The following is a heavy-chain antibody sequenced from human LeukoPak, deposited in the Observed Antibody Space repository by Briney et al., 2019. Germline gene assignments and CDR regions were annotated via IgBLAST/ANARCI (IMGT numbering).Heavy chain of an antibody. J-gene: IGHJ4*02. Sequence: GGSLRLSCAASGFTFTSFWVSWVRQAPGKGLEWVANVNQDGSEKYYVDSVKGRFTISRDNAKNSLYVQMNSLRVEDTAVYYCARDPLGKGGSDSWGQGTLVTVSS. V-gene: IGHV3-7*01. CDR2: VNQDGSEK. CDR1: GFTFTSFW. CDR3: ARDPLGKGGSDS. D-gene: IGHD1-14*01.